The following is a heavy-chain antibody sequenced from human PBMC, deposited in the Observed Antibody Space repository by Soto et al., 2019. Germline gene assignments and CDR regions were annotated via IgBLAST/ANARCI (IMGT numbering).Heavy chain of an antibody. Sequence: SSETLSLTCAVEGGSFSGYYWSWIRQPPGKGLEWIGEINHSGSTNYNPSLKSRVTISVDTSKNQFSLKLSSVTAADTAVYYCARAAPRYCSGGSCYSGRAYWGQGTLVTVSS. CDR1: GGSFSGYY. D-gene: IGHD2-15*01. V-gene: IGHV4-34*01. CDR3: ARAAPRYCSGGSCYSGRAY. CDR2: INHSGST. J-gene: IGHJ4*02.